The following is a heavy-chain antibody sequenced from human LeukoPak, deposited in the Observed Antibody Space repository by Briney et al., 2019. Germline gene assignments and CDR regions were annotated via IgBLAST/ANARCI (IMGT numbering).Heavy chain of an antibody. D-gene: IGHD2-15*01. V-gene: IGHV1-8*01. CDR1: GYTFTSYD. CDR3: ARGQVAVVAATAKKDYYFDY. Sequence: ALVKVSCKASGYTFTSYDINWVRQAPGEGLEWMGWMNPNSGNTGYAQKFQGRVTMTRNTSISTAYMELSRLRSEDTAVYYCARGQVAVVAATAKKDYYFDYWGQGTLVTVSS. CDR2: MNPNSGNT. J-gene: IGHJ4*02.